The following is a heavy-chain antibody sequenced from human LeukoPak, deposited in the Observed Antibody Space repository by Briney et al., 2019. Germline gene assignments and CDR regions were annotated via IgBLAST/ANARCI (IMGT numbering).Heavy chain of an antibody. CDR3: ARAAAGTGGYYFDY. Sequence: ASVKVSCKASGYTFTSYGISWVRQAPGQGLEWMGWISAYNGNTNYAQKLQGRVAMTTDTSTSTAYMELRSLRSDDTAVYYCARAAAGTGGYYFDYWGQGTLVTVSS. D-gene: IGHD6-13*01. CDR2: ISAYNGNT. J-gene: IGHJ4*02. CDR1: GYTFTSYG. V-gene: IGHV1-18*01.